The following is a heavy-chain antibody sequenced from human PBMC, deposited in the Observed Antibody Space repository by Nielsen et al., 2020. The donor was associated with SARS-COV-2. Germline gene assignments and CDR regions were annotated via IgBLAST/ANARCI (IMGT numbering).Heavy chain of an antibody. Sequence: ASVKVSCKASGYTFTSYDINWVRQATGQGLEWMGWMNPNSGNTGYAQKFQGRVTMTRDTSISTAYMELSRLRSDDTAVYYRARVESIWGLYYYGMDVWGQGTTVTVSS. D-gene: IGHD3-16*01. CDR2: MNPNSGNT. CDR1: GYTFTSYD. CDR3: ARVESIWGLYYYGMDV. V-gene: IGHV1-8*01. J-gene: IGHJ6*02.